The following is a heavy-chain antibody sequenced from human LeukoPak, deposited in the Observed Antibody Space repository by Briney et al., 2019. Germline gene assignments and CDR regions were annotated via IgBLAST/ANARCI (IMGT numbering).Heavy chain of an antibody. J-gene: IGHJ4*02. V-gene: IGHV3-23*01. CDR3: ATYRQVLLPFES. D-gene: IGHD5-18*01. CDR1: GSALSTSG. Sequence: PGGSLRLSCAASGSALSTSGMNWVRQPPGKGLEWVSSIFPSGGEIHYADSVRGRSTISRDNSKSILSLQMNSLRAEDTAIYYCATYRQVLLPFESWGQGTLVTVSS. CDR2: IFPSGGEI.